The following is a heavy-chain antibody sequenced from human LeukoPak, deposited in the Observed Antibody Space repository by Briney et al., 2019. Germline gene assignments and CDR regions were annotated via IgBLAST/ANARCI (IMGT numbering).Heavy chain of an antibody. J-gene: IGHJ4*02. CDR3: AREVAYYFDY. CDR1: GFTSSSYA. V-gene: IGHV3-30-3*01. CDR2: ISYDGSNK. Sequence: GRSLRFSCAASGFTSSSYAMHWVRQAPGKGLEWVAVISYDGSNKYYADSVKGRFTISRDNSKNTLYLQMNSLRAEDTAVYYCAREVAYYFDYWGQGTLVTVSS.